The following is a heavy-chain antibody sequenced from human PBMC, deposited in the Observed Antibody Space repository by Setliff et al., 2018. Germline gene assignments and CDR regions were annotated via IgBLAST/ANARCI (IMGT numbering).Heavy chain of an antibody. CDR1: GGTFTYYY. CDR3: ARGRNIAIRLLDS. D-gene: IGHD6-6*01. V-gene: IGHV4-34*01. Sequence: SETLSLTCAASGGTFTYYYWTWIRQAPRRGLEWIGEINHSGTTNYTPSLKSRVTISIDTSKNQFSLNMRSVTAADTAIYYCARGRNIAIRLLDSWGQGNLVTVSS. CDR2: INHSGTT. J-gene: IGHJ4*02.